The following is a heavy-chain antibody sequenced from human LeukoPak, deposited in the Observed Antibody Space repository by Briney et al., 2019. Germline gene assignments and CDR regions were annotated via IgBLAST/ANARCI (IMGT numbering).Heavy chain of an antibody. D-gene: IGHD3-22*01. CDR2: ISSSSRTR. CDR1: GFNFSTYN. Sequence: GGSLRLSCAASGFNFSTYNVNWVRQAPGKGLDWVSYISSSSRTRYYADSVKGRFTISRDNAKNSLYLQMNSLRAEDTAVYYWARDNPGSQYSGYYPPFYYWGQGTLVTVSS. J-gene: IGHJ4*02. V-gene: IGHV3-48*04. CDR3: ARDNPGSQYSGYYPPFYY.